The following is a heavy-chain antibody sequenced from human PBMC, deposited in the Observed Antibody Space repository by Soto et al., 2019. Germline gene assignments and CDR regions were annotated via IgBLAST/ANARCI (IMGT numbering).Heavy chain of an antibody. CDR3: AHTRGGGNSACFDA. Sequence: QITLKESGPSLLKPTQTLTLTCTFSGFSLTSGPAGVGWIRQPPGKALEWLALIYWDGERRYSPSLKSRLTITKDTSKDQVVLTMTNMDPVDTGTYYCAHTRGGGNSACFDAWGQGTLAPVSS. D-gene: IGHD2-21*02. CDR1: GFSLTSGPAG. CDR2: IYWDGER. J-gene: IGHJ5*02. V-gene: IGHV2-5*02.